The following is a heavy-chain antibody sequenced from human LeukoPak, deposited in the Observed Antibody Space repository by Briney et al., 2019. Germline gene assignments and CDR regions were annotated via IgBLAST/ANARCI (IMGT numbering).Heavy chain of an antibody. J-gene: IGHJ6*03. V-gene: IGHV4-61*02. CDR2: IYTSGST. CDR1: GGSISSGSYY. D-gene: IGHD2-8*01. CDR3: AGVYYYYYYMDV. Sequence: SETLSLTCTVSGGSISSGSYYWSWIRQPAGKGLEWIGRIYTSGSTNYNPSLRSRVTISVDTSKNQFSLKLSSVTAADTAVYYCAGVYYYYYYMDVWGKGTTVTVSS.